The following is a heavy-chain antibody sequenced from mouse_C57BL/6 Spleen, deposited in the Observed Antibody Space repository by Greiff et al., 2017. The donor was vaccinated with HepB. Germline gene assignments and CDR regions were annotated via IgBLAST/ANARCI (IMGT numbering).Heavy chain of an antibody. Sequence: EVQVVESGGDLVKPGGSLKLSCAASGFTFSSYGMSWVRQTPDKRLEWVATISSGGSYTYYPDSVKGRFTISRDNAKNTLYLQMSSLKSEDTAMYYCARRGPTFDYWGQGTTLTVSS. CDR2: ISSGGSYT. V-gene: IGHV5-6*01. CDR1: GFTFSSYG. CDR3: ARRGPTFDY. J-gene: IGHJ2*01.